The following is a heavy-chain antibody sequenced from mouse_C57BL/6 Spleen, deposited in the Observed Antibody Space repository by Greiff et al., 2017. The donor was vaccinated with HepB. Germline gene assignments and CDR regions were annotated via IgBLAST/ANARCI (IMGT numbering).Heavy chain of an antibody. D-gene: IGHD2-2*01. CDR3: TRGLRRGDYFDY. V-gene: IGHV1-15*01. Sequence: QVQLQQSGAELVRPGASVTLSCKASGYTFTDYEMHWVKQTPVHGLEWIGAIDPETGGTAYNQKFKGKAILTADKSSSTAYMELRSLTSEDSAVYYCTRGLRRGDYFDYWGQGTTLTVSS. J-gene: IGHJ2*01. CDR2: IDPETGGT. CDR1: GYTFTDYE.